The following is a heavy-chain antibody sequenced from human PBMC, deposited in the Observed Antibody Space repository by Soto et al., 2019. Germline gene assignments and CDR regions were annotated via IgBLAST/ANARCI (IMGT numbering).Heavy chain of an antibody. J-gene: IGHJ5*02. CDR1: GGSIRSSHW. CDR3: ARDKATVGGYNLYDP. Sequence: PSETLSLTCTVSGGSIRSSHWWSWVRQPPGKGLERIGEIYHSGSTNLDPSLKSRVTLPVDKSKNQFSLKLTSVTAADTAVYYCARDKATVGGYNLYDPWGQGILVTVSS. V-gene: IGHV4-4*02. D-gene: IGHD3-16*01. CDR2: IYHSGST.